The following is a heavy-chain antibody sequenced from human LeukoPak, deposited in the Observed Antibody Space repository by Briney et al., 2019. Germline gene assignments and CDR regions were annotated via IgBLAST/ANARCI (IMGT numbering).Heavy chain of an antibody. CDR2: ISGSGGNT. J-gene: IGHJ5*02. V-gene: IGHV3-23*01. CDR1: GFTFSSYA. CDR3: AKDPLGRDWFDP. D-gene: IGHD3-10*01. Sequence: GGSLRLSCAASGFTFSSYAMSWVRQAAGKGREGGSAISGSGGNTYYADSVKGRFTISRDNSKNTLYLPRNSLRGEDTAVYYCAKDPLGRDWFDPWGQGTLVTVSS.